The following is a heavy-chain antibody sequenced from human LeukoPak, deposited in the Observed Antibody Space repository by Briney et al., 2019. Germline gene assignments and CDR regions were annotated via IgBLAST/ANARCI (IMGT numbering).Heavy chain of an antibody. J-gene: IGHJ5*02. D-gene: IGHD2-2*02. V-gene: IGHV4-59*11. CDR3: GRGRVVVPAAINDGWFDP. CDR2: IYYSGST. CDR1: GGSISSHY. Sequence: SETLSLTCTLSGGSISSHYWSWIRQPPRRGLEWIGYIYYSGSTHYNPPLTNRVTISVDTSKNQFSLKLGSVTAADTAGYCCGRGRVVVPAAINDGWFDPWGQGTQVSVSS.